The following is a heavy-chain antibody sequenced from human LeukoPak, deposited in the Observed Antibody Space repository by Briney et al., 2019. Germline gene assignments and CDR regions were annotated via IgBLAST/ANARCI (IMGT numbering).Heavy chain of an antibody. Sequence: GASVKVSCKTSGYTFTAYYTHWVRQAPGQGLEWMGWINPNSGGTNYAQKFQGRVTMTRDTSISTAYMELSRLRSDDTAVYYCARAKRYGCFDYWGQGTLVTVSS. CDR2: INPNSGGT. D-gene: IGHD3-9*01. CDR1: GYTFTAYY. CDR3: ARAKRYGCFDY. J-gene: IGHJ4*02. V-gene: IGHV1-2*02.